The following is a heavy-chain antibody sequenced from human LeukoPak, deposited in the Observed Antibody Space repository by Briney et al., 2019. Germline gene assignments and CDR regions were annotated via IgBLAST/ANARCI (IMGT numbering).Heavy chain of an antibody. Sequence: GSLRLSCAASGFTFSSYSMNWIRQPPGKGLEWIGEINHSGSTNYNPSLKSRVTISVDTSKNQFSLKLSSVTAADTAVYYCARENSGSYYQGRLYYFDYWGQGTLATVSS. CDR1: GFTFSSYS. CDR2: INHSGST. D-gene: IGHD1-26*01. V-gene: IGHV4-34*01. CDR3: ARENSGSYYQGRLYYFDY. J-gene: IGHJ4*02.